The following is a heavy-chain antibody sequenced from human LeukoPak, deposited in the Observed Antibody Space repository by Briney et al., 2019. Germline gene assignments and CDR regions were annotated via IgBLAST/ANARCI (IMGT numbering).Heavy chain of an antibody. CDR1: GYTFTGYY. CDR2: IHPNNGGT. Sequence: GASVKVSCKASGYTFTGYYIHWLRQAPGQRLEWMGWIHPNNGGTSYAQKFQGRVTMTRDTSISTAYMELTTLTSDDTAVYYCARGIAGSFYYWGQGTEVTVSS. D-gene: IGHD1-26*01. CDR3: ARGIAGSFYY. V-gene: IGHV1-2*02. J-gene: IGHJ4*02.